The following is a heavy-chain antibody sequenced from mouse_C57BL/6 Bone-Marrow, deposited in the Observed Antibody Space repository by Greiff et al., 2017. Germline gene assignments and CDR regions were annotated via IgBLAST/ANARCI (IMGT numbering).Heavy chain of an antibody. J-gene: IGHJ3*01. CDR2: IDPSDSYT. V-gene: IGHV1-69*01. D-gene: IGHD1-1*01. Sequence: QVHVKQPGAELVMPGASVKLSCKASGYTFTSYWMHWVKQRPGQGLEWIGEIDPSDSYTNYNQKFKGKSTLTVDKSSSTAYMQLSSLTSEDSAVYYCARKGDYYGSSSSFAYWGQGTLVTVSA. CDR3: ARKGDYYGSSSSFAY. CDR1: GYTFTSYW.